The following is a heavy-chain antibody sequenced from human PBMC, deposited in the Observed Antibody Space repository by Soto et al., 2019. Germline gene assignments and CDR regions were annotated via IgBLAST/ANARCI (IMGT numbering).Heavy chain of an antibody. CDR1: GYTLTELS. CDR2: FDPEDGET. V-gene: IGHV1-24*01. J-gene: IGHJ4*02. CDR3: ATRSYYYYDSSGYYYGYFDY. Sequence: ASVKVCCKVSGYTLTELSMHWVRQAPGKGLEWMGGFDPEDGETIYAQKFQGRVTMTEDTSTDTAYMELSSLRSEDTAVYYCATRSYYYYDSSGYYYGYFDYWGQGTLVTVSS. D-gene: IGHD3-22*01.